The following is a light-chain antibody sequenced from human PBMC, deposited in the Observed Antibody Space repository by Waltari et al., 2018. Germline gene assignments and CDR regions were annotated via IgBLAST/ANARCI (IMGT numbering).Light chain of an antibody. V-gene: IGKV3-20*01. J-gene: IGKJ4*01. CDR1: QSVASRY. CDR3: HQCGGSQRT. Sequence: ENGLTQSPRTLSLPPGERATPSCRASQSVASRYLPWYQHKPGQAPRPLIYDASSRATGIPDRFSGSGSGTDFTLTISRLEPEDSAVYFCHQCGGSQRTFGGGTKVEIK. CDR2: DAS.